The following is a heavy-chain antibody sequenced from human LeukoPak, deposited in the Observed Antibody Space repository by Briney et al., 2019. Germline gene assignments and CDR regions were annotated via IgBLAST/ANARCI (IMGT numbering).Heavy chain of an antibody. CDR2: INPSPGST. V-gene: IGHV1-46*01. D-gene: IGHD3-10*01. Sequence: GASVMVSCKASGYTFTNYYMQWVRQAPGQGLEWIGLINPSPGSTTYAQKFQGRVTMTRDTSTSTVYMELSSLRSEDTAVYYCARGGLLQKYNCFDPRGQGTLVTVSS. CDR1: GYTFTNYY. CDR3: ARGGLLQKYNCFDP. J-gene: IGHJ5*02.